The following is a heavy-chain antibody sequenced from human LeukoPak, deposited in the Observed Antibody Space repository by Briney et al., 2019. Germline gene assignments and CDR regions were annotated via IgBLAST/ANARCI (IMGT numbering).Heavy chain of an antibody. CDR2: INPNSGGT. V-gene: IGHV1-2*02. Sequence: ASVKVSCKASGYTFAGYYMHWVRQAPGQGPEWMGWINPNSGGTNYAQKFQGRVTMTRDTSISTAYMELSRLRSDDTAVYYCAAWGYCSSTSCPWGQGTLVTVSS. D-gene: IGHD2-2*01. J-gene: IGHJ5*02. CDR3: AAWGYCSSTSCP. CDR1: GYTFAGYY.